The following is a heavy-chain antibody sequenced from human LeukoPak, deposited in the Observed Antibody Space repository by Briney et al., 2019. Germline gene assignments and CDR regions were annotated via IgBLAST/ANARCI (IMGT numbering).Heavy chain of an antibody. CDR3: ARTEVRYSSPAIDP. D-gene: IGHD6-13*01. J-gene: IGHJ5*02. CDR2: IYYSGST. Sequence: TETLSHTCTVSGGSISSSSYYWGWIRQPPGKGLEWIGSIYYSGSTYYNPSLKSRVTISVDTSKNQFSLKLSSVTAADTAVYYCARTEVRYSSPAIDPWGQGTLVTVSS. V-gene: IGHV4-39*01. CDR1: GGSISSSSYY.